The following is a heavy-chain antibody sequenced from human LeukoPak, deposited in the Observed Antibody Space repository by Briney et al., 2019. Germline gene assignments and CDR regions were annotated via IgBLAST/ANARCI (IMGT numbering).Heavy chain of an antibody. CDR1: GYTFTSYD. J-gene: IGHJ3*02. CDR2: MNPNSGNT. D-gene: IGHD3-22*01. Sequence: ASVKVSCKASGYTFTSYDINWVRQATGQGLEWMGWMNPNSGNTGYAQKFQGRVTMTRNTSISTAYMELSSLRSEDTAVYYCARGAPDGSSGRDAFDIWGQGTMVTVSS. V-gene: IGHV1-8*01. CDR3: ARGAPDGSSGRDAFDI.